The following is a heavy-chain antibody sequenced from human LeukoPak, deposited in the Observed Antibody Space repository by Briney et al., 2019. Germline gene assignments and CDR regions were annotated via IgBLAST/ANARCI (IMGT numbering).Heavy chain of an antibody. CDR1: GGSISSYY. D-gene: IGHD6-13*01. Sequence: SETLSLTCTVSGGSISSYYWSWIRQPPGKGLEWIGYIYTSGSTNYNPSLKSRVTISVDTSKNQFSLKLSYVTAADTAVYYCARQRRSLFMDVWGEGTTVTVSS. V-gene: IGHV4-4*09. J-gene: IGHJ6*03. CDR2: IYTSGST. CDR3: ARQRRSLFMDV.